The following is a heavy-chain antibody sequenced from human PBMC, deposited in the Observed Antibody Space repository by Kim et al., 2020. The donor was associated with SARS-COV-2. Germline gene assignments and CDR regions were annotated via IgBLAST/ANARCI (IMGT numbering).Heavy chain of an antibody. J-gene: IGHJ5*02. Sequence: YYADDGKGQFTSSRDNAKNSLYLQMNSLRVEDTAVYYCARDVSTPGYSSTWGQGTLVPVSS. CDR3: ARDVSTPGYSST. D-gene: IGHD6-13*01. V-gene: IGHV3-11*04.